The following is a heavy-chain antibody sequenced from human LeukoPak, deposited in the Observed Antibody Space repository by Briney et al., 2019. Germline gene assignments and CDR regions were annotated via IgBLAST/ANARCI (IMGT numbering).Heavy chain of an antibody. Sequence: GASVKVSCKASGNPFTGYYIHWVRQAPGQGLEWMGWINPKSGGTNYAQKFQGRVTMTRDTSISTAYMELSRLTSDDTAVYYCARDLSYYVSGSYYFDYWGQGTLVTVSS. J-gene: IGHJ4*02. D-gene: IGHD3-10*01. CDR2: INPKSGGT. CDR3: ARDLSYYVSGSYYFDY. CDR1: GNPFTGYY. V-gene: IGHV1-2*02.